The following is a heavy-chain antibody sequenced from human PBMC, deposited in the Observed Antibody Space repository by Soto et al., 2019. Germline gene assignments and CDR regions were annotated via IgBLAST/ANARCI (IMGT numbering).Heavy chain of an antibody. CDR2: ISYDGSNK. J-gene: IGHJ6*02. Sequence: GGSLRLSCAASGFTFSSYAMHWVRQAPGKGLEWVAVISYDGSNKYYADSVKGRFTISRDNSKNTLYVQMNSLRAEDTAVYYCARGRRRVVGVVIHYYYGMDVWGQGTTVIVSS. CDR1: GFTFSSYA. D-gene: IGHD3-3*01. CDR3: ARGRRRVVGVVIHYYYGMDV. V-gene: IGHV3-30-3*01.